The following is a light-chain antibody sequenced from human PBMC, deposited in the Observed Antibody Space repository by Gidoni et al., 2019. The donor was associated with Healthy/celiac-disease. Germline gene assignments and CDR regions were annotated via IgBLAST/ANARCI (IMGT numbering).Light chain of an antibody. CDR3: QQYNNWPPYT. J-gene: IGKJ2*01. V-gene: IGKV3-15*01. Sequence: EIVTTQPPATLSVSPGERATLSCRASQSVSSNLAWYQQKPGQAPRLLIYGASTRATGIPARFSGSGSGTEFTLTISSLQSEDFAVYYCQQYNNWPPYTFGQGTKLEIK. CDR2: GAS. CDR1: QSVSSN.